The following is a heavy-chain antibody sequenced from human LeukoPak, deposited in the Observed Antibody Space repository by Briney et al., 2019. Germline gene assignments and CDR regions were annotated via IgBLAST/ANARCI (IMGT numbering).Heavy chain of an antibody. CDR1: GGSISSYY. Sequence: PETLSLTCTVSGGSISSYYWSWIRQPAGKGLEWIGRIYTSGSTNYNPSLKSRVTMSVDTSKNQFSLKLSSVTAADTAVYYCARDSAPLGYFDYWGQGTLVTVSS. J-gene: IGHJ4*02. CDR2: IYTSGST. V-gene: IGHV4-4*07. CDR3: ARDSAPLGYFDY.